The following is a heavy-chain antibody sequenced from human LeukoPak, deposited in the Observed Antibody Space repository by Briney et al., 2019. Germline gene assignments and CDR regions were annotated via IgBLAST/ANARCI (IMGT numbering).Heavy chain of an antibody. Sequence: GGSLRLSCATSGFTFNNAWMSWVRQASGKGLEWVGRIKSKTDGGTTDYAAPVEGRFTISRDDSKNTLYLQMNSLRAEDTAVYYCAKDRLHYCSSTSCYTRYFDYWGQGTLVTVSS. CDR3: AKDRLHYCSSTSCYTRYFDY. CDR2: IKSKTDGGTT. V-gene: IGHV3-15*01. J-gene: IGHJ4*02. CDR1: GFTFNNAW. D-gene: IGHD2-2*02.